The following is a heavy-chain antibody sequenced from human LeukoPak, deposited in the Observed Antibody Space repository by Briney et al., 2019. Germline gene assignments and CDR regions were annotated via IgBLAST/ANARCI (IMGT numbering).Heavy chain of an antibody. V-gene: IGHV3-7*03. CDR2: IKQDGSEK. D-gene: IGHD3-10*01. CDR1: GFTFSSHW. Sequence: GGSLRLSCAASGFTFSSHWMNWVRQAPGKGLEWVANIKQDGSEKYYVDSVKGRFTISRDNAKNSLYLQMNSLRAEDTALYYCAKDVWDYYGSGSSMGYYYGMDVWGQGTTVTVSS. CDR3: AKDVWDYYGSGSSMGYYYGMDV. J-gene: IGHJ6*02.